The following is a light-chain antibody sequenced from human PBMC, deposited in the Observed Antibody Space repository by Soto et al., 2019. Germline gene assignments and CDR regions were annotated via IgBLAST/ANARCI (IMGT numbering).Light chain of an antibody. CDR2: EVS. V-gene: IGLV2-14*01. Sequence: QSALTQPASVSGSPGQSITISCTGTSSDIGGYDYVSWYQQHPGKAPKLMIYEVSNRPSGISNRFSGSKSGSTASLTISGLLAEDEADYYCSSYTSSSTWVFGGGTKLTVL. CDR1: SSDIGGYDY. J-gene: IGLJ3*02. CDR3: SSYTSSSTWV.